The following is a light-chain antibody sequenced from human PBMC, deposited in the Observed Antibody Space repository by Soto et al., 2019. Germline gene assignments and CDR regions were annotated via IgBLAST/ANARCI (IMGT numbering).Light chain of an antibody. J-gene: IGLJ2*01. CDR2: YDS. CDR3: QVWDSSSDPHVV. Sequence: SYELTQPPSVSVAPGKTARITCGGNNFGSKSVHWYQQKPGQAPVLVIYYDSDRPSGIPERFSGSNSGNTATLTISRVEAGDEADYYCQVWDSSSDPHVVFGGGTKLTVL. V-gene: IGLV3-21*04. CDR1: NFGSKS.